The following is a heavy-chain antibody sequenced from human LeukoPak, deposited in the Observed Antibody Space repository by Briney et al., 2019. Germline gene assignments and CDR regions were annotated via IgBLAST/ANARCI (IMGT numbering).Heavy chain of an antibody. D-gene: IGHD6-19*01. CDR2: ISGSGGST. CDR3: AKTEGSGWYPPTKYYYMDV. J-gene: IGHJ6*03. V-gene: IGHV3-23*01. Sequence: GGSLRLSCAASGFTFSSYAMSWVRQAPGKGLEWVSAISGSGGSTYYADSVKGRFTIPIDNSKNTLYLQMNSLRAEDTAVYYCAKTEGSGWYPPTKYYYMDVWGKGTTITVSS. CDR1: GFTFSSYA.